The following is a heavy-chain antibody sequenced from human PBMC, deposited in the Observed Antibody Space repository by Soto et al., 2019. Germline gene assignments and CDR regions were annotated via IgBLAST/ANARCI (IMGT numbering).Heavy chain of an antibody. J-gene: IGHJ4*02. V-gene: IGHV3-23*01. Sequence: EVQLLESGGGVVQPGGSLRLSWVASGFNFKPFAMSWVRQAPGEGLEWVSGISCCGGSTSYADSVKGRFSIARDDSTNTLSLQMNNLRVEDTAQYYCAKADGEQWLLPHLDKWGQGTLVTVS. CDR3: AKADGEQWLLPHLDK. CDR1: GFNFKPFA. D-gene: IGHD6-19*01. CDR2: ISCCGGST.